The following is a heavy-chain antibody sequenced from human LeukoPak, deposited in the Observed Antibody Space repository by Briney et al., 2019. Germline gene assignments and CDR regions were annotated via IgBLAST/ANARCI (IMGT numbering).Heavy chain of an antibody. D-gene: IGHD1-26*01. V-gene: IGHV4-59*01. CDR3: ARFSGSYLWYFDL. CDR1: SGSISSYY. J-gene: IGHJ2*01. CDR2: IYYSGST. Sequence: KPSETLSLTCTVSSGSISSYYWSWIRQPPGKGLEWIGNIYYSGSTIYNPSLKSRLTISVDTSKNQFSLRLSSVTAADTAVYYCARFSGSYLWYFDLWGRGTLVTVSS.